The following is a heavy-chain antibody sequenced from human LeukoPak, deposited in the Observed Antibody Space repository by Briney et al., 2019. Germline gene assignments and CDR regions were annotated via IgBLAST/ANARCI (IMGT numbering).Heavy chain of an antibody. CDR1: GFTFNSYA. CDR3: ARDPQH. CDR2: ISYDGSNK. Sequence: GGSLRLSCAASGFTFNSYAMHWVRQAPGKGLEWVTVISYDGSNKYYADSVKGRFIISRDNSKNTLYLQMNSLRPEDTAFYYCARDPQHWGQGTLVTVSS. V-gene: IGHV3-30-3*01. J-gene: IGHJ1*01.